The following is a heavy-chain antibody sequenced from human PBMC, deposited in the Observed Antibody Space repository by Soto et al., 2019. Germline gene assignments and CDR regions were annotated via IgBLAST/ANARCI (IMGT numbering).Heavy chain of an antibody. CDR3: ARRYGVYFDY. CDR2: IYYSGST. J-gene: IGHJ4*02. Sequence: QVQLQESGPGLVKPSETLSLTCTVSGGSISSYYWSWIPQPPGKGLEWIGYIYYSGSTNYNPSLKSRVTISVDTSKNQFSLKLSSVTAADTAVYYCARRYGVYFDYWGQGTLVTVSS. V-gene: IGHV4-59*08. CDR1: GGSISSYY. D-gene: IGHD4-17*01.